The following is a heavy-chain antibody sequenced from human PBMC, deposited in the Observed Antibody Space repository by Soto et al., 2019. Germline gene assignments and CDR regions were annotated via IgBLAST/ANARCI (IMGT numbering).Heavy chain of an antibody. CDR1: GYTFTSYD. V-gene: IGHV1-8*01. D-gene: IGHD2-2*01. CDR3: AREGGFRYRLYYYYYYMDV. J-gene: IGHJ6*03. Sequence: QVQLVQSGAEVKKPGASVKVSCKASGYTFTSYDINWVRQATGQGLEWMGWMNPNSGNTGYAQKFQGRVTMTRNTSISTAYMELSSLRSEDTAVYYCAREGGFRYRLYYYYYYMDVWDKGTTVTVSS. CDR2: MNPNSGNT.